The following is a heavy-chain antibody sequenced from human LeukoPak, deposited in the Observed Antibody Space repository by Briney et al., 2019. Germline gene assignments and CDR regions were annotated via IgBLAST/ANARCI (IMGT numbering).Heavy chain of an antibody. V-gene: IGHV4-39*07. Sequence: PSETLSLTCTVSGGSISSSSYYWGWTRQPPGKGLEWIGSIYYSGSTYYNPSLKSRVTISVDTSKNQFSLKLSSVTAADTAVYYCARSRRTTLDYWGQGTLVTVSS. D-gene: IGHD4-11*01. CDR2: IYYSGST. CDR1: GGSISSSSYY. J-gene: IGHJ4*02. CDR3: ARSRRTTLDY.